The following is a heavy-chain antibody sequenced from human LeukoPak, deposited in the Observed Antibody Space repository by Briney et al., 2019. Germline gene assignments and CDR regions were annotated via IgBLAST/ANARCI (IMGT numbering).Heavy chain of an antibody. Sequence: ESGPTLVKPTQTLTLTCTFSGFSLSTSGMGVGWIRQPPGKALEWLALIYWNDDKRYSPSLKSRLTITKDTSKSQVVLTMTNMDPVDTATYYCAHRLATTMANYFDYWGQGTLVTVSS. CDR3: AHRLATTMANYFDY. V-gene: IGHV2-5*01. J-gene: IGHJ4*02. CDR2: IYWNDDK. D-gene: IGHD5-18*01. CDR1: GFSLSTSGMG.